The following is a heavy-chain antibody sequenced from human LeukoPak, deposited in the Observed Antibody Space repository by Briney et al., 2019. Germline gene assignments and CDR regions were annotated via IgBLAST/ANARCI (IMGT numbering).Heavy chain of an antibody. J-gene: IGHJ4*02. Sequence: ASVKVSCKASGYTFTDYYMHWVRQAPGQGLQWMGWINPNSGDTNCAENFQGRVTMTRDTSISAAYMELSGLISDDTALYYCARDRAGSTGAYVFDYWGQGTLVTVSS. V-gene: IGHV1-2*02. CDR2: INPNSGDT. CDR1: GYTFTDYY. D-gene: IGHD7-27*01. CDR3: ARDRAGSTGAYVFDY.